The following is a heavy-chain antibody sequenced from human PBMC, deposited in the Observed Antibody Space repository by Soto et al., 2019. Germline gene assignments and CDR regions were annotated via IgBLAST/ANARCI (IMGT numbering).Heavy chain of an antibody. V-gene: IGHV3-30*18. Sequence: PGGSLRLSCAASGFTFSSYGMHWVRQAPGKGLEWVAVFSYDGRNKYSADSVKGRFTVSRDNSKNTLYLQMNSLRAEDTAVYYCTKDLGDYSNYEGAFDIWGQGTMVTVSS. D-gene: IGHD4-4*01. CDR3: TKDLGDYSNYEGAFDI. J-gene: IGHJ3*02. CDR2: FSYDGRNK. CDR1: GFTFSSYG.